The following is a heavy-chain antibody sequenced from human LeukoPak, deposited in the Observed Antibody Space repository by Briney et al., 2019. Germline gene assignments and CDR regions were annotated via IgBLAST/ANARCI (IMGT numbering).Heavy chain of an antibody. D-gene: IGHD2-2*01. Sequence: ASVKVSCKPSGYTFTFNYLHWVRQAPAQGLEWVGWMNPNSGVTVYAQNFQGRVTMTRDTSISTAYMELSSLTSDDTAVYYCTRGAGTSWFDYWGQGSLVTVSS. CDR3: TRGAGTSWFDY. V-gene: IGHV1-2*02. CDR1: GYTFTFNY. J-gene: IGHJ4*02. CDR2: MNPNSGVT.